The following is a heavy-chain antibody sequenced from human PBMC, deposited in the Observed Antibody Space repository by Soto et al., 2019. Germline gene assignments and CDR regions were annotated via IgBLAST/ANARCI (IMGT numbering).Heavy chain of an antibody. CDR1: GFTFSSYA. CDR3: ARDHCSGGSCYLRYFDY. D-gene: IGHD2-15*01. V-gene: IGHV3-64*01. Sequence: PGGSLRLSCAASGFTFSSYAMHWVRQAPGKGLEYVSAISSNGGSTYYANSVKGRFTISRDNSKNTLYLQMGSLRAEDMAAYYCARDHCSGGSCYLRYFDYWGQGTLVTVSS. CDR2: ISSNGGST. J-gene: IGHJ4*02.